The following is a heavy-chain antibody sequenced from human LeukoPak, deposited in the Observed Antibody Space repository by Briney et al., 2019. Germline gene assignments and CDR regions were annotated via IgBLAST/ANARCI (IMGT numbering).Heavy chain of an antibody. J-gene: IGHJ6*03. CDR2: INPNSGGT. V-gene: IGHV1-2*02. Sequence: GASVKVSCKASGYTFTSYYMHWVRQAPGQGLEWMGWINPNSGGTNYAQKFQGRVTMTRDTSISTAYMELSSLRSEDTAVYYCARVRVPQAILEWLLFRPYYYYYMDVWGKGTTVTVSS. CDR1: GYTFTSYY. D-gene: IGHD3-3*02. CDR3: ARVRVPQAILEWLLFRPYYYYYMDV.